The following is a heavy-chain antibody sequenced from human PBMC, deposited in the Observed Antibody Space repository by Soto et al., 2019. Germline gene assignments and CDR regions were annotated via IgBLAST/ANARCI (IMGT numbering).Heavy chain of an antibody. CDR3: SKRDYYDSPTFSPLFGS. CDR2: ITGDGHRT. J-gene: IGHJ4*02. V-gene: IGHV3-23*01. CDR1: GFTFSGYA. Sequence: EVQLLESGGGLVQPGGSLRLSCTASGFTFSGYAMSWVRQSPGKALEWVAAITGDGHRTYYADSVEGRFTISRDNSKKTLFLQMNSLRTADTTIYHSSKRDYYDSPTFSPLFGSWGQGVLVTVYS. D-gene: IGHD3-22*01.